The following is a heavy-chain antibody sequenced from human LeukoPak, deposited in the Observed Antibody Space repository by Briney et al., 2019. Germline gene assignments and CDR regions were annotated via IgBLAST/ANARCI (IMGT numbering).Heavy chain of an antibody. V-gene: IGHV1-8*01. J-gene: IGHJ4*02. CDR1: GYTFTVYD. CDR3: ARILNNSSY. D-gene: IGHD4-11*01. CDR2: MNPNSGNT. Sequence: ASVTVSFTASGYTFTVYDISWVRQAPGQGLEWMGWMNPNSGNTGYAQKFQGRVTMTRNTSISTAYMELSSLRSEDTAVYYCARILNNSSYWGQGTLVTVSS.